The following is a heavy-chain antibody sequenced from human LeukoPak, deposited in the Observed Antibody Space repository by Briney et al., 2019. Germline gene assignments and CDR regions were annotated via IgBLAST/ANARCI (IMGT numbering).Heavy chain of an antibody. J-gene: IGHJ5*02. CDR1: GGTFSSYA. D-gene: IGHD2-15*01. CDR3: AGVAADRALNWFDP. Sequence: ASVKVSCKASGGTFSSYAISWVRQAPGQGLEWMGGIIPIFGTANYAQKFQGRVTITADESTSTAYMELSSLRSEDTAVYYCAGVAADRALNWFDPWGQGTLVTVSS. V-gene: IGHV1-69*13. CDR2: IIPIFGTA.